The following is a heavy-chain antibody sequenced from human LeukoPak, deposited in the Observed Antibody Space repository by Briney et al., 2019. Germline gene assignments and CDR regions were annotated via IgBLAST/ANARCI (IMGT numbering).Heavy chain of an antibody. J-gene: IGHJ4*02. CDR2: IYYSGST. D-gene: IGHD3-22*01. CDR3: ARKYDSSGYYRGDYFDY. Sequence: PGGSLRLSCAASGFTFSSYAMSWVRQAPGKGLEWIGYIYYSGSTNYNPSLKSRVTISVDTSKNQFSLKLSSVTAADTAVYYCARKYDSSGYYRGDYFDYWGQGTLVTVSS. CDR1: GFTFSSYA. V-gene: IGHV4-59*01.